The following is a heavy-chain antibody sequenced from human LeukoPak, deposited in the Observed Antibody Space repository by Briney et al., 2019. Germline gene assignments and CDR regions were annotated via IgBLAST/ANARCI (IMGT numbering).Heavy chain of an antibody. CDR2: ISYDAKSS. Sequence: PGGSLRLSCVTSGFTFSSYGMHWVRQVPGKGLEWVAVISYDAKSSYHVDSVKGRFTISRDNSKNTLYLQMNSLRAEDTAVYYCARGWETGYQLLPPYYYYYYMDVWGKGTTVTVSS. CDR1: GFTFSSYG. V-gene: IGHV3-30*03. D-gene: IGHD2-2*01. CDR3: ARGWETGYQLLPPYYYYYYMDV. J-gene: IGHJ6*03.